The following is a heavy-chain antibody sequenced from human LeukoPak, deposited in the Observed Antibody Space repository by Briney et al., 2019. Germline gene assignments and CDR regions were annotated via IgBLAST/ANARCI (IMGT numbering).Heavy chain of an antibody. V-gene: IGHV4-34*01. CDR3: ARTIAVAGPDY. CDR2: INHSGST. CDR1: GGSFSGYY. D-gene: IGHD6-19*01. Sequence: SETLSRTCAVYGGSFSGYYWSWIRQPPGRGLEWIGEINHSGSTNYNPSLKSRVTISVDTSKNQFSLKLSSVTAADTAVYYCARTIAVAGPDYWGQGTLVTVSS. J-gene: IGHJ4*02.